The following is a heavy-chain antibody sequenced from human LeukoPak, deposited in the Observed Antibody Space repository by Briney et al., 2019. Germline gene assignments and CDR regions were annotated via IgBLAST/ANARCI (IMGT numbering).Heavy chain of an antibody. Sequence: GGSLRLSCAASGFTFSSYAMSWVRQAPGKGLEWVSAISGSGGSTYYADSVKGRFTISRDNSKDTLYLQMNSLRAEDTAVYYCAKGGHYYYGSSGYYFDYWGQGTLVTVSS. J-gene: IGHJ4*02. CDR1: GFTFSSYA. CDR3: AKGGHYYYGSSGYYFDY. D-gene: IGHD3-22*01. V-gene: IGHV3-23*01. CDR2: ISGSGGST.